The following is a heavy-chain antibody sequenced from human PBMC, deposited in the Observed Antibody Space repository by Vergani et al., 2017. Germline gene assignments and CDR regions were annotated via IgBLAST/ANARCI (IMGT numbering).Heavy chain of an antibody. V-gene: IGHV4-39*07. J-gene: IGHJ4*02. CDR2: IYYSGST. CDR1: GFTFSSYS. CDR3: ARGVSCGGDCYRIDY. D-gene: IGHD2-21*02. Sequence: VQLVESGGGLVQPGGSLRLSCAASGFTFSSYSMNWIRQPPGKGLEWIGSIYYSGSTYYNPSLKSRVTISVDTSKNQFSLKLSSVTAADTAVYYCARGVSCGGDCYRIDYWGQGTLVTVSS.